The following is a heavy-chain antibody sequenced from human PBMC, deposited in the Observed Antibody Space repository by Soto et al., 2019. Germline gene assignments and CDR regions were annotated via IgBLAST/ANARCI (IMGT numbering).Heavy chain of an antibody. CDR2: ISNDGSNK. D-gene: IGHD6-19*01. CDR1: GFTFSSYG. J-gene: IGHJ4*02. CDR3: AKDLGGLVYTFDY. V-gene: IGHV3-30*18. Sequence: QVQLVESGGGVVQPGKSLRLSCAASGFTFSSYGMHWVRQAPGKGLEWVTVISNDGSNKYYADYVKGRFTISRDNSKNTLYLKLNSLRAEDTAVYYCAKDLGGLVYTFDYWGQGTLVTVSS.